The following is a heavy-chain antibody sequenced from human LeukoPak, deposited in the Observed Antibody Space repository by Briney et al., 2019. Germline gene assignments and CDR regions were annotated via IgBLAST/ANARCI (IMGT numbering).Heavy chain of an antibody. V-gene: IGHV1-46*01. CDR3: ARDRRDCSGGSCYGGSWFDP. CDR1: GYTFTSYY. D-gene: IGHD2-15*01. J-gene: IGHJ5*02. CDR2: INPSGGST. Sequence: GASEKVSCKASGYTFTSYYMHWVRQAPGQGLEWMGIINPSGGSTSYAQKFQGRVTMTRDTSTSTVYMELSSLRSEDTAVYYCARDRRDCSGGSCYGGSWFDPWGQGTLVTVSS.